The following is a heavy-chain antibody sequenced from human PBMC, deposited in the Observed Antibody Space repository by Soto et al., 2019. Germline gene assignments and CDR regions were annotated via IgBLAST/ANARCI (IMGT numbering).Heavy chain of an antibody. CDR3: ARRTARYYGSGGGPDAFDI. CDR2: IYPGDSDT. CDR1: GYSFTSYW. D-gene: IGHD3-10*01. J-gene: IGHJ3*02. V-gene: IGHV5-51*01. Sequence: GESLKISCKGSGYSFTSYWIGWVRQMPGKGLEWMGIIYPGDSDTRYSRSFQGQVTISADKSIRTADLQWSSLKASDTAMYYCARRTARYYGSGGGPDAFDIWGQGTMVTVSS.